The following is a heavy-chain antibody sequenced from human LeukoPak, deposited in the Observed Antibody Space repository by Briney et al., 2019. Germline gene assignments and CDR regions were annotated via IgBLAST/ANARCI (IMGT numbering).Heavy chain of an antibody. J-gene: IGHJ4*02. V-gene: IGHV3-30-3*01. CDR3: ARSWYYGSGSYSAAGY. D-gene: IGHD3-10*01. CDR1: GFTFSSYA. Sequence: PGRSLRLSCAASGFTFSSYAMHWVRQAPGKGLEWVAVISYDGSNKYYADSVKGRFTISRDNSKNTLYLQMNSLRAEDTAVYYCARSWYYGSGSYSAAGYWGQGTLVTVSS. CDR2: ISYDGSNK.